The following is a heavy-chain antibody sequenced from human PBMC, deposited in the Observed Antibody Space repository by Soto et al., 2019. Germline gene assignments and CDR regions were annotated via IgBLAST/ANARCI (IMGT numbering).Heavy chain of an antibody. V-gene: IGHV1-2*02. J-gene: IGHJ4*02. Sequence: GASVKVSCKASGYTFTGYYMHWVRQAPGQGLEWMGWINPNSGGTNYAQKFQGRVTMTRDTSISTAYMELSRLRSDDTAVYYCARASGSSMIALSPFDYWGQGTLVTSPQ. D-gene: IGHD3-22*01. CDR1: GYTFTGYY. CDR2: INPNSGGT. CDR3: ARASGSSMIALSPFDY.